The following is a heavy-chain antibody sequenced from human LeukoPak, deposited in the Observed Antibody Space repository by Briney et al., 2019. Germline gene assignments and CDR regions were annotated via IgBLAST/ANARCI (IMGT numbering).Heavy chain of an antibody. CDR2: ISAYNGNT. D-gene: IGHD2-21*02. V-gene: IGHV1-18*01. J-gene: IGHJ5*02. CDR1: GYTFTSYG. CDR3: ARDLSYLRSVVTGVYNWFDP. Sequence: ASVKVSCKASGYTFTSYGISRVRQAPGQGLEWMGWISAYNGNTNYAQKLQGRVTMTTDTSTSTAYMELRSLRSDDTAVYYCARDLSYLRSVVTGVYNWFDPWGQGTLVTVSS.